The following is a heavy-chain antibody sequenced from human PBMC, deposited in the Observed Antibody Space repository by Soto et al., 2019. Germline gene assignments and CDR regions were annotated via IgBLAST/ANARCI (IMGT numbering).Heavy chain of an antibody. J-gene: IGHJ6*02. D-gene: IGHD6-19*01. V-gene: IGHV1-69*13. CDR3: ARVLFGYSSGPTIANYYYYGMDV. CDR2: IIPIFGTA. Sequence: GASVKVSCKASGGTSSSYAISWVRQAPGQGLEWMGGIIPIFGTANYAQKFLGRVTITADESTSTAYMVLFSLRSEDTAVYYCARVLFGYSSGPTIANYYYYGMDVWGQGTTVTVSS. CDR1: GGTSSSYA.